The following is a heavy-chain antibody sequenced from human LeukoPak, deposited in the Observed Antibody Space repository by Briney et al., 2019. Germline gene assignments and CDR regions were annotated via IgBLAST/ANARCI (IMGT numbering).Heavy chain of an antibody. Sequence: GGSLRLSCAASGFTFSDYWMTWVRQAPGKGLEWVANIKQDGSEKDYVDSMKGRFTISRDNAKNSLYLQMNSPRAEDTAVYYCARIGYSSSSFDYWGQGTLVTVS. CDR1: GFTFSDYW. CDR3: ARIGYSSSSFDY. D-gene: IGHD6-6*01. CDR2: IKQDGSEK. J-gene: IGHJ4*02. V-gene: IGHV3-7*01.